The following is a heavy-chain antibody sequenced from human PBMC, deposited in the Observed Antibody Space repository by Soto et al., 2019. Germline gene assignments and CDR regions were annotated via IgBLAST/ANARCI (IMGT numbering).Heavy chain of an antibody. V-gene: IGHV1-46*01. CDR2: INPSGGST. CDR1: GYSFTNYY. D-gene: IGHD4-17*01. Sequence: QVQLVQSGAEVKKPGASVKVSCKASGYSFTNYYMHWVRQAPGQGLEWMGIINPSGGSTSYAQKVQGRVTMTKDTSTSTVYMELSSLRSEDTAVYYCARECYGDRYYFDHWGQGTLVTVSS. CDR3: ARECYGDRYYFDH. J-gene: IGHJ4*02.